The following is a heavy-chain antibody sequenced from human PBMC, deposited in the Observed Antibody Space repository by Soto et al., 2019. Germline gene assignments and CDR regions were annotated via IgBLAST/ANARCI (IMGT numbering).Heavy chain of an antibody. Sequence: GGSLRLSCSASGFTFSSYAMHWVRQAPGKGLEYVSAISSNGGSTYYADSVKGRFTISRDNSKNTLYLQMSSLRAEDTAVYYCVKAAITIFGAYYFDYWGQGTLVTAPQ. CDR1: GFTFSSYA. J-gene: IGHJ4*02. CDR3: VKAAITIFGAYYFDY. CDR2: ISSNGGST. V-gene: IGHV3-64D*06. D-gene: IGHD3-3*01.